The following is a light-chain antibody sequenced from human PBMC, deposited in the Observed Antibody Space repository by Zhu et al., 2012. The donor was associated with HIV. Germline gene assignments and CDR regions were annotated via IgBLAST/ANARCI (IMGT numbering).Light chain of an antibody. Sequence: DIQMTQSPSTLSASVGDRVTITCRASQSVHKWLAWYQQKPEKAPKLVIYEASTLETGVPSRFSGSGSGTEFTLTISSLQPDDFATYSCQQYYTPSYNFGLGTKVRDQT. J-gene: IGKJ2*01. CDR2: EAS. V-gene: IGKV1-5*03. CDR3: QQYYTPSYN. CDR1: QSVHKW.